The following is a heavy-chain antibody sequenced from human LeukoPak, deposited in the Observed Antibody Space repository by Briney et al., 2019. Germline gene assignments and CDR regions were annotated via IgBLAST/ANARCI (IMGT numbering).Heavy chain of an antibody. J-gene: IGHJ5*02. V-gene: IGHV4-4*07. Sequence: PSETLSLTCSVSGDSISTYYWTWIRQPAGKGLEWIGRIYISGTPNYNPSLRGRVTMSIDTSMNQFSLKLTSVTAADTAVYYCARLQVYCGGDCYPRWFDPWGQGTLVTVSS. CDR2: IYISGTP. CDR3: ARLQVYCGGDCYPRWFDP. CDR1: GDSISTYY. D-gene: IGHD2-21*02.